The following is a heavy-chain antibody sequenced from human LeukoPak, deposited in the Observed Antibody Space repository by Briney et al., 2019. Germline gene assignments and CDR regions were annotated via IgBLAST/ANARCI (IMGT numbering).Heavy chain of an antibody. CDR2: ISYDGSNK. D-gene: IGHD2-2*01. CDR1: GFTYSSYG. J-gene: IGHJ5*02. CDR3: AKDVPRFHT. Sequence: GRSLRLSCAASGFTYSSYGMHWVRQAPGKGLEWVAVISYDGSNKYYADSVKGRFTISRDNSKNTLYLQMNSLRAEDTAVYYCAKDVPRFHTSGQGTLVTVSS. V-gene: IGHV3-30*18.